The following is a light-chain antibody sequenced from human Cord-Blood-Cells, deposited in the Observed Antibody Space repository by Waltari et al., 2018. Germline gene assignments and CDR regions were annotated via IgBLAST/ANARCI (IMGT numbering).Light chain of an antibody. V-gene: IGLV1-44*01. Sequence: QSVLTQPPSASGTPGQRDTISCSGSSSNIGSNTVNWYQQLPGTAPKLLIYSNNQRPSGVPDRFSGSKSGTSASLAISGLQSEDGADYYCAAWDDSLNGWVFGGGTKLTVL. J-gene: IGLJ3*02. CDR2: SNN. CDR3: AAWDDSLNGWV. CDR1: SSNIGSNT.